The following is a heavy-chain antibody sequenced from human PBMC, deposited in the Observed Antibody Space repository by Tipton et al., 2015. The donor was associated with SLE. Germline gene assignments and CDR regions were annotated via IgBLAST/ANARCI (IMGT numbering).Heavy chain of an antibody. CDR3: TRGHDCSNYDPYYYGMDV. J-gene: IGHJ6*02. CDR1: GFTFGDYA. CDR2: IRSKAYGGTT. Sequence: SLRLSCTASGFTFGDYAMSWVRQAPGKGLEWVGFIRSKAYGGTTEYAASVKGRFTISRDDSKSIAYLQMNSLKTEDTAVYYCTRGHDCSNYDPYYYGMDVWGQGTTVTVSS. V-gene: IGHV3-49*04. D-gene: IGHD4-11*01.